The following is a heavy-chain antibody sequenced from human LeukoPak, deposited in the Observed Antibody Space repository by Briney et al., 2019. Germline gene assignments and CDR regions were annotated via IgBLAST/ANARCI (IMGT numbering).Heavy chain of an antibody. D-gene: IGHD4-23*01. Sequence: SETLSLTCAVSGGSISSSGYSWSWIRQPPGKGLEWIGYIYHSGSTYYNPSLKSRVTISVDRSKNQFSLKLSSVTAADTAVYYCARAPLLRWYPRSFDYWGQGTLVTVSS. CDR1: GGSISSSGYS. CDR3: ARAPLLRWYPRSFDY. CDR2: IYHSGST. J-gene: IGHJ4*02. V-gene: IGHV4-30-2*01.